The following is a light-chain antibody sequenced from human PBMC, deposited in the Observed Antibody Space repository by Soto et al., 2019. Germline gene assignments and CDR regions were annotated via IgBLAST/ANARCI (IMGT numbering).Light chain of an antibody. J-gene: IGLJ3*02. CDR2: EGT. CDR1: SSDVGAYNL. Sequence: QSALTQPASVSGSPGQSITVSCTGTSSDVGAYNLVSWYQQHPGKAPRLIIYEGTKRPSGISHRFSGSKSDNTASLTISGLRAEDEAHYHFCSYAGSRTFVFGGGTKVTVL. CDR3: CSYAGSRTFV. V-gene: IGLV2-23*01.